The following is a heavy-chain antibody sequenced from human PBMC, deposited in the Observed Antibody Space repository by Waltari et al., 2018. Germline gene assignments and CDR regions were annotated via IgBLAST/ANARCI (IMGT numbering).Heavy chain of an antibody. D-gene: IGHD2-15*01. Sequence: QVQLQESGPGLVKPSETLSLTCTVSGYSISSGYYWGWIRQPPGKGLEWIGSIYHSGSTSYNPSLRGRVTISVDTSKNQFSLKLSSVTAADTAVYYCASVPAGYCSGGSCSYYFDYWGQGTLVTVSS. CDR1: GYSISSGYY. CDR2: IYHSGST. CDR3: ASVPAGYCSGGSCSYYFDY. V-gene: IGHV4-38-2*02. J-gene: IGHJ4*02.